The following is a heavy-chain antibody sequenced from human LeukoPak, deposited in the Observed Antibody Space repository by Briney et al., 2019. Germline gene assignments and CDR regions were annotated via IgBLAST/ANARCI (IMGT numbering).Heavy chain of an antibody. CDR2: IYYSGST. CDR1: GGSISSYY. D-gene: IGHD3-10*01. CDR3: ARALDYGSGSLHYYMDV. Sequence: PSETLSLTCTVSGGSISSYYRSWIRQPPGKGLEWIGYIYYSGSTNYNPSLKSRVTISVDTSKNQFSLKLSSVTAADTAVYYCARALDYGSGSLHYYMDVWGKGTTVTVSS. J-gene: IGHJ6*03. V-gene: IGHV4-59*01.